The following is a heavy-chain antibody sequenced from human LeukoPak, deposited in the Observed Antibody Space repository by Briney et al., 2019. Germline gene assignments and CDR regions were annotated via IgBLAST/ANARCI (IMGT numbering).Heavy chain of an antibody. Sequence: SETLSLTCAVYGGSFSGYYWSWIRQPPGKGLEWIGEINHSGSTNYNPSLKSRVTISVDTSKNQLSLKLSSVTAADTAVYYCARGSGNLDAFDIWGQGTMVTVSS. CDR1: GGSFSGYY. CDR2: INHSGST. CDR3: ARGSGNLDAFDI. J-gene: IGHJ3*02. D-gene: IGHD3-10*01. V-gene: IGHV4-34*01.